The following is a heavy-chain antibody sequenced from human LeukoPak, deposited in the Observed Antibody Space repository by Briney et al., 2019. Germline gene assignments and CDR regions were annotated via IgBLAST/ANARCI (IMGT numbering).Heavy chain of an antibody. CDR1: GGSISSYY. V-gene: IGHV4-4*07. CDR3: ARDGDSGSYIDY. D-gene: IGHD1-26*01. CDR2: IYTSGST. J-gene: IGHJ4*02. Sequence: SETLSLTCTVSGGSISSYYWSWIRQPAGKGLEWIGRIYTSGSTKYNPSLKSRVTMSVDTSKNQFSLKLSSVTAADTAVYYCARDGDSGSYIDYWGQGTLVTVSS.